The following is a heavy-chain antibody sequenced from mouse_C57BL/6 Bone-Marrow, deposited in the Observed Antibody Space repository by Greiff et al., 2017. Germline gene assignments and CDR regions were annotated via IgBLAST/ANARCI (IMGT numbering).Heavy chain of an antibody. D-gene: IGHD1-1*01. Sequence: VQLQQSGAELVRPGASVKLSCTASGFNFKDDYMHWVKQRPEQGLEWIGWIDPENGDTEYASKFQGKATITADTSSNTAYLQLSSLTSEDTAVYYCTLITTVVAAGAYWGQGTLVTVSA. CDR3: TLITTVVAAGAY. CDR1: GFNFKDDY. CDR2: IDPENGDT. J-gene: IGHJ3*01. V-gene: IGHV14-4*01.